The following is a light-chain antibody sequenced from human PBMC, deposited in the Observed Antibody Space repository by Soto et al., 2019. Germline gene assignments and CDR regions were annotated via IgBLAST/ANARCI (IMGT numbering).Light chain of an antibody. Sequence: EMVLKQSPATPSLSPGERATISRRASRTVGSYLAWYQQKPGQAPRLLIYGASNRATGIQDRFSGSGSGTDFTLTISRLEPEDFAVYDCQQYGSSGTFGQGTKVDIK. CDR2: GAS. J-gene: IGKJ1*01. V-gene: IGKV3-20*01. CDR1: RTVGSY. CDR3: QQYGSSGT.